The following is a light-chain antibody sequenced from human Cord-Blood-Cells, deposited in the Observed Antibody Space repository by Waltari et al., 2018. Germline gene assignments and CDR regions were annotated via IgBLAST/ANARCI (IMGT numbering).Light chain of an antibody. CDR3: CSYAGSSYV. CDR2: EVS. V-gene: IGLV2-23*02. Sequence: QSALTQPASVSGSPGQSITISCTGTSSDVGSYNLVSWYQQHPGKAPKLMIYEVSKRPSGVSNLFSGSKSGNTASLTISGLQAEDEANYYCCSYAGSSYVFGPGTKVTVL. J-gene: IGLJ1*01. CDR1: SSDVGSYNL.